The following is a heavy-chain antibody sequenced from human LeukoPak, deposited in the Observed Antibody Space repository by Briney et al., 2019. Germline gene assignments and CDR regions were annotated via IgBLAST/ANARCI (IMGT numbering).Heavy chain of an antibody. Sequence: GGSLRLSCAASGFAFSSYAMSWVRQAPGKGLEWVSAISGSGGSTYYADSVKGRFTISRDNSKSTLYLQMNSLRAEDTAVYYCAKDQRYCSDYWGQGTLVTVSS. CDR1: GFAFSSYA. J-gene: IGHJ4*02. D-gene: IGHD3-9*01. CDR3: AKDQRYCSDY. CDR2: ISGSGGST. V-gene: IGHV3-23*01.